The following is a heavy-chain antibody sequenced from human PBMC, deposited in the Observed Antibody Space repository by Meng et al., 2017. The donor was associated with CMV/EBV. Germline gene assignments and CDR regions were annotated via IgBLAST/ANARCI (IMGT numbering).Heavy chain of an antibody. CDR3: ARDDPRTSGRVCAFDI. CDR1: GFTFSSYS. CDR2: ISSSSYI. D-gene: IGHD6-25*01. V-gene: IGHV3-21*01. J-gene: IGHJ3*02. Sequence: GASLKISCAASGFTFSSYSMNWVRQAPGKGLEWVSSISSSSYIYYADSVKGRFTISRDNAKNSLYLQMNSLRAEDTAVYYCARDDPRTSGRVCAFDIWGQGTMVTVSS.